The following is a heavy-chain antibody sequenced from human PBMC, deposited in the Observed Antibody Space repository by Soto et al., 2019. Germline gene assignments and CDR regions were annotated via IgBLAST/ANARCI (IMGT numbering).Heavy chain of an antibody. CDR2: ISYDGSNK. CDR3: VGGYYFGDY. D-gene: IGHD3-22*01. V-gene: IGHV3-30*03. J-gene: IGHJ4*02. CDR1: GFTFSSYG. Sequence: QVQLVESGGGVVQPGRSLRLSCAASGFTFSSYGMHWVRQAPGKGLQWVAVISYDGSNKYYADSVKGRFTISRDNSKNTLYLQRNSRRAEDTAVYYCVGGYYFGDYWGQGTLVTVSS.